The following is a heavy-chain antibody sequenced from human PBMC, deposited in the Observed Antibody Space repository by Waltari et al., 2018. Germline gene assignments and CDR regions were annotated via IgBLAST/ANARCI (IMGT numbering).Heavy chain of an antibody. CDR1: GFTFSSYG. J-gene: IGHJ6*03. V-gene: IGHV3-30*02. Sequence: QVQLVESGGGVVQPGGSLRLSCAASGFTFSSYGMHWVRQAPGKGLEWVAFIRYDGSNKYYADAVKGRFTISRDNSKNTLDLQMNSLRAEDTAVYYCAKEAWAGDYYYMDVWGKGTTVTISS. D-gene: IGHD1-26*01. CDR2: IRYDGSNK. CDR3: AKEAWAGDYYYMDV.